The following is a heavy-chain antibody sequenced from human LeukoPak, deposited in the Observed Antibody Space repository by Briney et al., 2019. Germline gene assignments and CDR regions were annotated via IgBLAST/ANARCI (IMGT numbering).Heavy chain of an antibody. CDR2: IYTSGST. CDR1: GGSISSYY. D-gene: IGHD2-2*02. CDR3: ARERRYCSSTSCYNGGWYFDL. V-gene: IGHV4-4*07. J-gene: IGHJ2*01. Sequence: SETLSLTCTVSGGSISSYYWSWIRQPAGKGLEWIGRIYTSGSTNYNPSLKSRVTMSVDTSKNQFSLKLSSVTAADTAVYYCARERRYCSSTSCYNGGWYFDLWGRSTLVTVSS.